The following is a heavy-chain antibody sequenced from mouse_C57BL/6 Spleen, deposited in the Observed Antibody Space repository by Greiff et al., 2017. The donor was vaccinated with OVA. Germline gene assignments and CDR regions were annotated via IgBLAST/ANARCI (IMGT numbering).Heavy chain of an antibody. V-gene: IGHV5-4*01. D-gene: IGHD1-1*01. CDR3: ARDWYYGSSYPHYYAMDY. J-gene: IGHJ4*01. CDR2: ISDGGSYT. CDR1: GFTFSSYA. Sequence: EVKLMESGGGLVKPGGSLKLSCAASGFTFSSYAMSWVRQTPEKRLEWVATISDGGSYTYYPDNVKGRFTISRDNAKNNLYLQMSHLKSEDTAMYYCARDWYYGSSYPHYYAMDYWGQGTSVTVSS.